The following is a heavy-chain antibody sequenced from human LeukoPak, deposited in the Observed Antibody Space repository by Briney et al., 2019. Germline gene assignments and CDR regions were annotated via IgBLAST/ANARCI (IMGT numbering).Heavy chain of an antibody. CDR1: GFTFDDYA. D-gene: IGHD3-22*01. CDR3: AKDYYYDSSGYFDY. Sequence: GGSLRLSCAASGFTFDDYAMHWVRQAPGKGLEWVSGISWNSGSIGYADSVKGRFTISRDNAKNSLYLQMNSLRAEDTALYYCAKDYYYDSSGYFDYWGQGTLVTVSS. CDR2: ISWNSGSI. J-gene: IGHJ4*02. V-gene: IGHV3-9*01.